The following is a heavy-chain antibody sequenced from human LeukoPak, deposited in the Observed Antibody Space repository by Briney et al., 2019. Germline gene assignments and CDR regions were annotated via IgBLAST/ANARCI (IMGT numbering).Heavy chain of an antibody. D-gene: IGHD3-16*01. J-gene: IGHJ4*02. CDR2: INAGNGDT. Sequence: GASVKVSCKASGFTFTTYTIHWVRQAPGHGLEWMGWINAGNGDTKYSQNFQGRVTITRDTSATTAYMELSSLRSEDTAVYYCASDGWITTYYFDYWGQGTLVTVSS. CDR3: ASDGWITTYYFDY. CDR1: GFTFTTYT. V-gene: IGHV1-3*01.